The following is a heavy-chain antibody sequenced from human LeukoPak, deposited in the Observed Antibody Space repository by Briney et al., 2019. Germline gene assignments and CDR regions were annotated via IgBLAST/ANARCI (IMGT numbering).Heavy chain of an antibody. Sequence: PGGSLRLSCAASGFTFSNYAMPWVRQAPGKGLEWVAVISYDGSNKYYADSVKGRFTISRDNSKNTLYLQMNSLRAEDTAVYYCAREGYSSSRIWGQGTMVTVSS. J-gene: IGHJ3*02. CDR1: GFTFSNYA. D-gene: IGHD6-13*01. CDR2: ISYDGSNK. V-gene: IGHV3-30-3*01. CDR3: AREGYSSSRI.